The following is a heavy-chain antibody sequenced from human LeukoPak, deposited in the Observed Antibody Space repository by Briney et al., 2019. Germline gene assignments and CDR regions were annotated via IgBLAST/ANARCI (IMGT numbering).Heavy chain of an antibody. J-gene: IGHJ6*02. CDR2: ISAYNGNT. D-gene: IGHD2-15*01. CDR1: GYTFTSYG. CDR3: ALRYCSGGSCYLAMDV. V-gene: IGHV1-18*01. Sequence: GASVKVSCKASGYTFTSYGISWVRQAPGQGLEWMGWISAYNGNTNYAQKLQGRVTMTTDTSTSTAYMELRSLRSDDTAVYYCALRYCSGGSCYLAMDVWGQGITVTVSS.